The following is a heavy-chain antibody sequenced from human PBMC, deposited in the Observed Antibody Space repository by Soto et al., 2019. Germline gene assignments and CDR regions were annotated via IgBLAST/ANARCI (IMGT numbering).Heavy chain of an antibody. D-gene: IGHD2-15*01. Sequence: QVQLQQGGAGLLKPSEPLSLTCAVYGGSFSTYYWSWIHHPPGKGLEYIGEINHSGSTNYNPSLKSRVTMSVDTSKNQFSLKLSSVTAADTAVYYCARARYCSGGSCYLVYAFDIWGQGTMVTVSS. CDR1: GGSFSTYY. CDR3: ARARYCSGGSCYLVYAFDI. CDR2: INHSGST. J-gene: IGHJ3*02. V-gene: IGHV4-34*01.